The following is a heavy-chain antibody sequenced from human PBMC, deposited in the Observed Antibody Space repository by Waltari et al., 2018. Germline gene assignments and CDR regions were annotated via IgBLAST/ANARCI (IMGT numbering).Heavy chain of an antibody. Sequence: QVHLVQSGAEVKKPGSSMKVSCKASGGSFGRYSVAWVRQAAGQGLQWLGGIIPILGRPQYAQNFQSRITLTADASTTTAYLELSGLRSEDTGIYYCARRNLGYAFDVWGQGTLVIVSS. CDR3: ARRNLGYAFDV. D-gene: IGHD1-26*01. CDR1: GGSFGRYS. CDR2: IIPILGRP. V-gene: IGHV1-69*12. J-gene: IGHJ3*01.